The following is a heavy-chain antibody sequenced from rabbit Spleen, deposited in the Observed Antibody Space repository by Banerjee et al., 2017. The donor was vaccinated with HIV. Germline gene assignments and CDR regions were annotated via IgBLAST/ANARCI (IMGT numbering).Heavy chain of an antibody. D-gene: IGHD4-1*01. Sequence: QEQLVESGGGLVQPEGSLTLTCKASGFSFSSGYDMCWVRQAPGKGLEWIGCIDSGGVITTYYASWAKGRFTISKTSSTTVTLQMTSLTVADTATYFCARDAVTGVRDYFNLWGQGTLVTVS. CDR3: ARDAVTGVRDYFNL. J-gene: IGHJ4*01. CDR1: GFSFSSGYD. CDR2: IDSGGVITT. V-gene: IGHV1S45*01.